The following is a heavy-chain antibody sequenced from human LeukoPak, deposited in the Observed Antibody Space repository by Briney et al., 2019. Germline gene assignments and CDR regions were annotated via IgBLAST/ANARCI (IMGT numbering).Heavy chain of an antibody. CDR1: GFTFSSYA. CDR3: ARAYYYDSSGYAH. Sequence: GGPLRLSCAASGFTFSSYAMHWVRQAPGKGLEYVSAISSNGGSTYYANSVKGRFTISRDNSKNTLYLQMGSLRAEDMAAYYCARAYYYDSSGYAHWGQGTLVTVSS. D-gene: IGHD3-22*01. CDR2: ISSNGGST. V-gene: IGHV3-64*01. J-gene: IGHJ4*02.